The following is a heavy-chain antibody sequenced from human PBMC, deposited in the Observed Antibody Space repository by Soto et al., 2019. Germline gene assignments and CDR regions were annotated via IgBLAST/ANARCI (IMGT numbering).Heavy chain of an antibody. D-gene: IGHD1-26*01. J-gene: IGHJ4*02. CDR3: ARFSGSYFFDY. CDR2: IYYSGST. Sequence: GKGLEWIGYIYYSGSTNYNPSLKSRVAISVDTSKNQFSLKLSSLTAADTAVYYCARFSGSYFFDYWGQGTLVTVSS. V-gene: IGHV4-59*01.